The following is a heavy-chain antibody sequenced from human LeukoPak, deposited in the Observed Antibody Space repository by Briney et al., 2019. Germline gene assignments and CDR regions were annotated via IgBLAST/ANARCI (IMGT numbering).Heavy chain of an antibody. D-gene: IGHD1-14*01. J-gene: IGHJ3*02. CDR3: ARGLNNRKSGRRFDVFEI. CDR2: VYYSGST. Sequence: SGTLSLTCTVSGGSIKTNYWSWIRQPPGKGLEWIGYVYYSGSTNYNPSLKSRVTVSADTSKNQFSLRLSSVTAADTGVYYCARGLNNRKSGRRFDVFEIWGQGTMVTVSS. CDR1: GGSIKTNY. V-gene: IGHV4-59*01.